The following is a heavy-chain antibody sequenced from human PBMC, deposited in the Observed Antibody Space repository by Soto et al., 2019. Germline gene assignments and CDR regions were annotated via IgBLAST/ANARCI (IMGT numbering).Heavy chain of an antibody. CDR3: ARGLRIYYDRSGLHY. CDR2: ISYTGSTI. J-gene: IGHJ4*02. D-gene: IGHD3-22*01. Sequence: EVQLVESGGGLVQPGGSLRLSCAASGFTFSNYEMNWVRQTAGKGLEWVSYISYTGSTIYYADSVRGRFTISRDNSKNSLYLQMNSLRAEDTAVYYCARGLRIYYDRSGLHYWGQGTPVTVSS. CDR1: GFTFSNYE. V-gene: IGHV3-48*03.